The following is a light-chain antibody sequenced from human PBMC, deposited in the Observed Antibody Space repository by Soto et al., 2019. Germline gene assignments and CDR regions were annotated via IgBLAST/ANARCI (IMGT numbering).Light chain of an antibody. V-gene: IGLV2-23*01. J-gene: IGLJ2*01. Sequence: QSALTQPASVSGSPGQSITISCTGTSSDVGSYNLVSWYQRHPGKAPKLMIYEGSKRPSGVSNRFSGSKSGNAASLTSSGLQAEDEADYYCCSYAGSGTLVFGGGTKLTVL. CDR3: CSYAGSGTLV. CDR2: EGS. CDR1: SSDVGSYNL.